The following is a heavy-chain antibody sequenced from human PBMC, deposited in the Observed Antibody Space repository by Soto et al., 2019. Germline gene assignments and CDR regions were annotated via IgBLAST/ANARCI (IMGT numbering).Heavy chain of an antibody. V-gene: IGHV3-11*01. CDR1: GFTFSDYY. J-gene: IGHJ4*02. Sequence: QVQLVESGGGLVKPGGSLRLSCAASGFTFSDYYMSWIRQAPGKGLEWVSYISSSGSTIYYSDSVKGRFTISRDNAKNSLYLQMNSLRAEDTAVYYCARIKWNSGDYIWGSYRYPGLGYFYYWGQGTLVTVSS. CDR2: ISSSGSTI. CDR3: ARIKWNSGDYIWGSYRYPGLGYFYY. D-gene: IGHD3-16*02.